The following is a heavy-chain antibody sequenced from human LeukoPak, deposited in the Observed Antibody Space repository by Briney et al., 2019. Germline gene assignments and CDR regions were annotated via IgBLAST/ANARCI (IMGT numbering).Heavy chain of an antibody. J-gene: IGHJ4*02. CDR2: IIPIFGTA. Sequence: SVKVSCKASGGTFSSYAISWVRQAPGQGLEWMGGIIPIFGTANYAQKFQGRVTITADESTSTAYMELSSLRSEDTAVYYCARDGPRRPRGYYDSSGYDLWGQGTLVTVSS. V-gene: IGHV1-69*13. CDR3: ARDGPRRPRGYYDSSGYDL. D-gene: IGHD3-22*01. CDR1: GGTFSSYA.